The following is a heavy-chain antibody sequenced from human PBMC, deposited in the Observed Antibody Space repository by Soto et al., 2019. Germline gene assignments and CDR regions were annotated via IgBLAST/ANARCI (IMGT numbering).Heavy chain of an antibody. CDR3: ARDRGVAPPVAGNTHYYYYMDV. CDR1: GYSFTNYG. V-gene: IGHV1-18*01. CDR2: ISAYNGNT. Sequence: QDQLVQSGVEVKKPGASVKVSCKASGYSFTNYGITWVRQAPGQGFEWMGWISAYNGNTNYAQKFQGRVTMTTDASTSTAYLELRSLKSDDRAVYYCARDRGVAPPVAGNTHYYYYMDVWGKVTTVTVSS. J-gene: IGHJ6*03. D-gene: IGHD6-19*01.